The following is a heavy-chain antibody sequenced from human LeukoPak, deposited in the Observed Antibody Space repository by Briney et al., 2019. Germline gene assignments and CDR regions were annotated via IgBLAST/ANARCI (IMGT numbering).Heavy chain of an antibody. Sequence: PGRSLRLSCAASGFTFSSYGMYWVRQAPGKGLEWVAVIWYDGSNKYYADSVKGRFTISRDNSKNTLYLQMNSLRAEDTAVYYCARSVVTATGHFYWGQGTLVTVSS. CDR2: IWYDGSNK. CDR1: GFTFSSYG. V-gene: IGHV3-33*01. D-gene: IGHD2-21*02. J-gene: IGHJ4*02. CDR3: ARSVVTATGHFY.